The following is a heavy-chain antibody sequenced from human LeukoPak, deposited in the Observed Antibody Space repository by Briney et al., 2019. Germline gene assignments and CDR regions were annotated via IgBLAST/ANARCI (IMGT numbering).Heavy chain of an antibody. Sequence: SETLSLTCTASGGSISSYYWSWIRQPPGKGLEWIGYIYYSGSTNYNPSLKSRVTISVDTSKNQFSLKLSSVTAADTAVYYCARDRRYCSGGSCYSVWGQGTLVTVSS. D-gene: IGHD2-15*01. V-gene: IGHV4-59*01. J-gene: IGHJ4*02. CDR1: GGSISSYY. CDR3: ARDRRYCSGGSCYSV. CDR2: IYYSGST.